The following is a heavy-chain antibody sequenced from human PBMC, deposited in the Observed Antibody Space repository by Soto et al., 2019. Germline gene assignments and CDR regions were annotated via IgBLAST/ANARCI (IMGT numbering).Heavy chain of an antibody. J-gene: IGHJ4*02. D-gene: IGHD4-17*01. CDR1: GFTFSSYG. CDR2: ISYDGSNK. CDR3: AKDSSDYGGVDY. V-gene: IGHV3-30*18. Sequence: VQLVESGGGLVQPGGSLRLSCAASGFTFSSYGMHWVRQAPGKGLEWVAVISYDGSNKYYADSVKGRFTISRDNSKNTLYLQMNSLRAEDTAVYYCAKDSSDYGGVDYWGQGTLVTVSS.